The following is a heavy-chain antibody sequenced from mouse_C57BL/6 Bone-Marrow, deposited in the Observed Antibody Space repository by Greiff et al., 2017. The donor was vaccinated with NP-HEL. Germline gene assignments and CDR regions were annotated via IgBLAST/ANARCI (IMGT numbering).Heavy chain of an antibody. V-gene: IGHV6-3*01. CDR3: TGGFNPYYAMDY. CDR1: GFTFSNYW. CDR2: IRLKSDNYAT. J-gene: IGHJ4*01. Sequence: EVQVVESGGGLVQPGGSMKLSCVASGFTFSNYWMNWVRQSPEKGLEWVAQIRLKSDNYATHYAESVKGRFTISRDDSKSSVYLQMNNLRAEDTGIYYCTGGFNPYYAMDYWGQGTSVTVSS.